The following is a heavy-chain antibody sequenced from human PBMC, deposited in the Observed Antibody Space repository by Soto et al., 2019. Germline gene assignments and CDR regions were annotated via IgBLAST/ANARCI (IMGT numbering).Heavy chain of an antibody. V-gene: IGHV4-34*01. CDR2: INHSGST. Sequence: QVQLQQWGAGLLKPSETLSLTCAVYGGSFSGYYWSWIRQPPGKGLEWIGEINHSGSTNYNPSLKRRVTISVDKSKNQFSLKLSSVTAADTAVYYCARTGNSRNYYYYYMDVWGKGTTVTVSS. CDR3: ARTGNSRNYYYYYMDV. D-gene: IGHD2-21*01. CDR1: GGSFSGYY. J-gene: IGHJ6*03.